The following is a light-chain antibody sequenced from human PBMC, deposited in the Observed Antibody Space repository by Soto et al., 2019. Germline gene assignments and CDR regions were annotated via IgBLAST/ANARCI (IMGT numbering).Light chain of an antibody. Sequence: AIEMTQSPSSLSASVGDTVTITCRASQGIGKDLAWFQQRPGKAPKLLIYGASGLQNGVPSRFSGSGSGTDFTLTVSGLHPEDFATYFCLQDFNYPWTFGQGTKVEI. V-gene: IGKV1-6*01. CDR3: LQDFNYPWT. CDR1: QGIGKD. CDR2: GAS. J-gene: IGKJ1*01.